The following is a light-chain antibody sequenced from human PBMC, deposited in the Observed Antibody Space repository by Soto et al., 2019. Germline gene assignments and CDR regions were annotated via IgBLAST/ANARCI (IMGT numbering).Light chain of an antibody. Sequence: DIPMTQSPSTLSASVGDRVTITCRASQNINGWLAWFQQKPGKAPKLLIYKTSSLEGGVPSRFSGSGSGTEFTLTISSLQPEDFATYHCQQYNSYPVTFGQGTKVDIK. CDR2: KTS. CDR1: QNINGW. J-gene: IGKJ1*01. CDR3: QQYNSYPVT. V-gene: IGKV1-5*03.